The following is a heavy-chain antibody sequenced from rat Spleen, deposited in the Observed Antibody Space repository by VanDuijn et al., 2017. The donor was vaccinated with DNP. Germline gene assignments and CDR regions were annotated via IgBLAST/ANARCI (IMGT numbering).Heavy chain of an antibody. D-gene: IGHD1-11*01. CDR2: ISTGGGNT. J-gene: IGHJ3*01. CDR1: GFTYSNYV. V-gene: IGHV5S13*01. Sequence: EVQLVESGGGLVQPGRSLKLSCAASGFTYSNYVMAWVRQAPTKGLEWVASISTGGGNTYYRDSVKGRFTISRDNAKNTLYLQMDSLRSEDTATYYCAKEAYGGYSGGFAYWGQGTLVTVSS. CDR3: AKEAYGGYSGGFAY.